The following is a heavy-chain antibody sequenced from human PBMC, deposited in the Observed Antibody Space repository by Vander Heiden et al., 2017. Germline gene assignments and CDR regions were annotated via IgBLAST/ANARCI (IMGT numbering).Heavy chain of an antibody. CDR2: ISWNSGTI. V-gene: IGHV3-9*01. J-gene: IGHJ4*02. D-gene: IGHD3-10*01. CDR3: AKSRNYGSGSAFDY. Sequence: EVPLLESGVGLVQPGRSLILSCAASALTFDDYAMQWVRQAPGKGLEWVSGISWNSGTIGYADSVKGRFTISRDNAKKSLYLQMNSLRAEDTALYYCAKSRNYGSGSAFDYWGQGTVVAVSS. CDR1: ALTFDDYA.